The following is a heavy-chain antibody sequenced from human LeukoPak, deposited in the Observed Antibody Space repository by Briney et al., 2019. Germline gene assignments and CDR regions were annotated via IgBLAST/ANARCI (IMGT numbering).Heavy chain of an antibody. CDR2: ISSSSSTI. CDR1: GFTFSSYS. CDR3: AKDIGGQQLVGWDDAFDI. Sequence: HTGGSLRLSCAASGFTFSSYSMNWVRQAPGKGLEWVSYISSSSSTIYYADSVKGRFTISRDNAKNSLYLQMNSLRAEDTALYYCAKDIGGQQLVGWDDAFDIWGQGTMVTVSS. D-gene: IGHD6-13*01. J-gene: IGHJ3*02. V-gene: IGHV3-48*04.